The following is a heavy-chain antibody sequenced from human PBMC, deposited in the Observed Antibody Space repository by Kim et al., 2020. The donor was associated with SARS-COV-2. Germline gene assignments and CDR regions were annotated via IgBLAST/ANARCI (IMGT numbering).Heavy chain of an antibody. CDR3: ARGSWTTGYDY. J-gene: IGHJ4*01. D-gene: IGHD3-9*01. V-gene: IGHV1-18*01. CDR2: ISAYNGDT. Sequence: ASVKVSCKASGYSFTNFGINWVRQAPGQGLEWMGWISAYNGDTNYAEKSRGRFTMTTDTSTSTAHMELRSLRSDDTAVYYCARGSWTTGYDYWGPGNLVTLSS. CDR1: GYSFTNFG.